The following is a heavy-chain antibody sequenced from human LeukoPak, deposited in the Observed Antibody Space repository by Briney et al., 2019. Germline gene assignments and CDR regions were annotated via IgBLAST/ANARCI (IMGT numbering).Heavy chain of an antibody. D-gene: IGHD6-13*01. J-gene: IGHJ4*02. CDR3: GKVSSSGSWNFDW. CDR2: ISGRDGTT. CDR1: GLTFSSYA. V-gene: IGHV3-23*01. Sequence: QPGGSLRLSCSASGLTFSSYAISSVRQAPGGGLGWVSAISGRDGTTYHADAVKGRFTISRENSQNTLYLQMNSLRARDTAVYYWGKVSSSGSWNFDWWSEGTLLT.